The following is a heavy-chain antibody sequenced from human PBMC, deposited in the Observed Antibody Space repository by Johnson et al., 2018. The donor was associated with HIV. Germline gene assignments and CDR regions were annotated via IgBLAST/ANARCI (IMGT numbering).Heavy chain of an antibody. V-gene: IGHV3-33*08. D-gene: IGHD5-18*01. J-gene: IGHJ3*02. CDR3: ARDGAYSYFAFDM. Sequence: QVQLVESGGGLEQPGGSLRLSCAASGFTFSTYGMHWVRQAPGKGLEWVAVMWYDGSNKYYTDSVKGRFTISRDNSKNTVYLQMNSLRAEDTALYYCARDGAYSYFAFDMWGQGTMVTVSS. CDR1: GFTFSTYG. CDR2: MWYDGSNK.